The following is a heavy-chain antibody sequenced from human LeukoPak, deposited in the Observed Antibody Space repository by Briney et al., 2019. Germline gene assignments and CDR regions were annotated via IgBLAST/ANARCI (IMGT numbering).Heavy chain of an antibody. D-gene: IGHD3-10*01. Sequence: ASVTVSCKASGYTFTAYFMHWVRQAPGQGPGRMVRINPNSGGTNYAQKFPCRITLATVTSITTAYMDSIRLTYVATAETSRARGGTEASSGDYWGQGTLVTVSS. CDR1: GYTFTAYF. J-gene: IGHJ4*02. V-gene: IGHV1-2*06. CDR2: INPNSGGT. CDR3: ARGGTEASSGDY.